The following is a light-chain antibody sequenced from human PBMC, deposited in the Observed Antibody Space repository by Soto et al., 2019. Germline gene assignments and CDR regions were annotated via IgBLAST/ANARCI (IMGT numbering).Light chain of an antibody. CDR1: QSISSY. J-gene: IGKJ4*01. CDR2: AAS. Sequence: DIQMTQPPSSLSASVGDRVTITCRASQSISSYLNWYQQKPGKAPKLLIYAASSLQSGVPSMFSGSGSGTDFTITISSLQPEDFATYYCQQSYSTPPAFGGGTKVEIK. CDR3: QQSYSTPPA. V-gene: IGKV1-39*01.